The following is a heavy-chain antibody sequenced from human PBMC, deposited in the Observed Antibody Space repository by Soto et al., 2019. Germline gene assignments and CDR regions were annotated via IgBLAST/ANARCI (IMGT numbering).Heavy chain of an antibody. CDR1: GGTFSSYA. V-gene: IGHV1-69*06. Sequence: SVKVSCKXSGGTFSSYAISWVRQAPGQGLEWMGGIIPIFGTANYAQKFQGRVTITADKSTSTAYMELSSLRSEDTAVYYCARKEYSSMDVWGQGTTVTVSS. J-gene: IGHJ6*02. CDR2: IIPIFGTA. D-gene: IGHD6-6*01. CDR3: ARKEYSSMDV.